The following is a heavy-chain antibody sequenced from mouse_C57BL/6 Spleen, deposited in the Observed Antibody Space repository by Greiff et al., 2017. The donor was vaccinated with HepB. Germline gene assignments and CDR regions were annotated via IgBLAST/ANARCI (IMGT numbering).Heavy chain of an antibody. Sequence: EVQVVESGGGLVQPGGSMKLSCVASGFTFSNYWMNWVRQSPEKGLEWVAQIRLKSDNYATHYAESVKGRFTISRDDSKSSVYLQMNNLRAEDTGIYYCTAGDPGDAMDYWGQGTSVTVSS. J-gene: IGHJ4*01. V-gene: IGHV6-3*01. CDR3: TAGDPGDAMDY. CDR2: IRLKSDNYAT. CDR1: GFTFSNYW.